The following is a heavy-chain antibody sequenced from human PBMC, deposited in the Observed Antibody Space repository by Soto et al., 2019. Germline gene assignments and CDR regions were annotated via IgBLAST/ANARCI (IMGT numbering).Heavy chain of an antibody. CDR3: ARDQDSSSWYGTFDYYYYGMDV. J-gene: IGHJ6*02. CDR2: ISAYNGNT. CDR1: GYTFTSYG. V-gene: IGHV1-18*04. Sequence: ASVKVSCKASGYTFTSYGISWVRQAPGQGLEWMGWISAYNGNTNYAQKLQGRVTMTTDTSTSTAYMELRSLRSDDTAVYYCARDQDSSSWYGTFDYYYYGMDVWGQGXTVTVYS. D-gene: IGHD6-13*01.